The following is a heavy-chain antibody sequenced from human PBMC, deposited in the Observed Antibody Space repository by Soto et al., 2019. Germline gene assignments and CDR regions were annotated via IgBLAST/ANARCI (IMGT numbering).Heavy chain of an antibody. CDR1: GDSITTYKW. CDR2: IYDSGNT. CDR3: ATCQLGEYYYAMDM. D-gene: IGHD7-27*01. V-gene: IGHV4-4*02. J-gene: IGHJ6*02. Sequence: SETLSLTCGVSGDSITTYKWWTWVRQTPGRGLEWIGEIYDSGNTRYNPSLRSRVTISKDTSRNQLSLKLNSVTVADTAVYYCATCQLGEYYYAMDMWGQGTTVTVSS.